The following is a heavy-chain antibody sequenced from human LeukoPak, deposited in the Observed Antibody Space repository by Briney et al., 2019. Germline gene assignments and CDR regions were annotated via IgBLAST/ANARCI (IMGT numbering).Heavy chain of an antibody. CDR3: ARDTRYGDNDY. CDR1: GFTFSRHW. Sequence: GGSLRLSCAASGFTFSRHWMTWVRQAPGKGLEWVANIKEDGSEKNYVDSVKGRFTISRDNAKNSAFLQMNSLRADDMAVYYCARDTRYGDNDYWGQGTLVTVSS. J-gene: IGHJ4*02. V-gene: IGHV3-7*05. CDR2: IKEDGSEK. D-gene: IGHD4-17*01.